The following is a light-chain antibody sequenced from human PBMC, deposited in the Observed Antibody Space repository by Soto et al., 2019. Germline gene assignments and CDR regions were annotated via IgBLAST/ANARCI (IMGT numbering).Light chain of an antibody. Sequence: EIVLTQSPANLSLSPGERATLSCRASQSVSSYLAWYQQKPGQAPRLLIYDASNRATGIPARFSGSGSGTDFTLTISSLEPEDFAVYYWQQRSNWPPITFGQVTRLEIK. CDR2: DAS. V-gene: IGKV3-11*01. CDR3: QQRSNWPPIT. J-gene: IGKJ5*01. CDR1: QSVSSY.